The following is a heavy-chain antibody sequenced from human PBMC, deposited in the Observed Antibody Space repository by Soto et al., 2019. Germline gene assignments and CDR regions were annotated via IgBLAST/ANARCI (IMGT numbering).Heavy chain of an antibody. D-gene: IGHD4-17*01. J-gene: IGHJ4*02. CDR1: GYTFTGYY. V-gene: IGHV1-18*04. CDR2: ISAYNGNT. Sequence: ASVKVSCKASGYTFTGYYMHWVRQAPGQGLEWMGWISAYNGNTNYAQKLQGRVTMTTDTSTSTAYMELRSLRSDDTAVYYCARAKYGGHLDYWGQGTLVTVSS. CDR3: ARAKYGGHLDY.